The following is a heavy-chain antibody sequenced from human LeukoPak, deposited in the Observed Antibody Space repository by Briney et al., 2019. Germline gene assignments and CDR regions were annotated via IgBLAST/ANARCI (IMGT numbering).Heavy chain of an antibody. CDR3: ARVPPRLSQIRGAIIKFPRWFDS. V-gene: IGHV4-61*05. J-gene: IGHJ5*01. CDR2: IHDSGAT. D-gene: IGHD3-10*01. CDR1: GGSISTSNYY. Sequence: SETLSLTCTVSGGSISTSNYYWGWIRQPPGKGLEWIGYIHDSGATNYNPSLKSRVTISIDTSKNQFSLNLSSVTAADTAIYYCARVPPRLSQIRGAIIKFPRWFDSWGQGTLVTVSS.